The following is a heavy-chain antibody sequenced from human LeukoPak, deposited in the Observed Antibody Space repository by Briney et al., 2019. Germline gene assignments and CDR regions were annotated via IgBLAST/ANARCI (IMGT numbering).Heavy chain of an antibody. CDR2: IYYSGST. CDR1: GGSISSSSYY. J-gene: IGHJ4*02. D-gene: IGHD3-3*01. CDR3: ARYYDFWSGYPPEDYFDY. V-gene: IGHV4-39*07. Sequence: SETLSLTRTVSGGSISSSSYYWGWIRQPPGKGLEWIGSIYYSGSTYYNPYLKSRVTISVDTSKNQFSLKLSSVTAADTAVYYCARYYDFWSGYPPEDYFDYWGQGTLVTVSS.